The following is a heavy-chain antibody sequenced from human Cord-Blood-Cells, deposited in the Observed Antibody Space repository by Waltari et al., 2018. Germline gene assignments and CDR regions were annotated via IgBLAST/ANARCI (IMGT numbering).Heavy chain of an antibody. CDR2: INHSGSN. CDR1: CGSVRGYF. D-gene: IGHD3-3*01. CDR3: ARGESAPAPDY. J-gene: IGHJ4*02. V-gene: IGHV4-34*01. Sequence: QVQLQQWRAGLLRPSETLSLPCHFHCGSVRGYFCRWIRQPPGTGLEWIGEINHSGSNNYNPSLKSRVTISVDTSKNQFSLKLSSVTAADTAVYYCARGESAPAPDYWGQGTLVTVSS.